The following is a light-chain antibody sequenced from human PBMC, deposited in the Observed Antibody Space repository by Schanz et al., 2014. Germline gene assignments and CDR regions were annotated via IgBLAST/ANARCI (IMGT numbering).Light chain of an antibody. V-gene: IGLV2-14*01. CDR1: SSDVGGYNY. Sequence: QSALTQPASVSGSPGQSITISCTGTSSDVGGYNYVSWYQQHPSKAPKLVIYDVSNRPSGVSNRFSGSKSGNTASLTISGLQAEDEADYYCSSYTSSGTLEVFGTGTKLTVL. J-gene: IGLJ1*01. CDR3: SSYTSSGTLEV. CDR2: DVS.